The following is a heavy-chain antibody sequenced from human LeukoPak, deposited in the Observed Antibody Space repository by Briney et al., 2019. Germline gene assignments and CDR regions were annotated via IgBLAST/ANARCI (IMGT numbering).Heavy chain of an antibody. V-gene: IGHV1-2*02. D-gene: IGHD6-19*01. CDR1: GYTFTSYY. CDR2: INPNSGGT. J-gene: IGHJ4*02. CDR3: ARDQAGRHGYFDY. Sequence: GASVKVSCKASGYTFTSYYMHWVRQAPEQGLEWMGWINPNSGGTNYAQKFQGRVTMTRDTSISTAYMELSRLRSDDTAVYYCARDQAGRHGYFDYWGQGTLVTVSS.